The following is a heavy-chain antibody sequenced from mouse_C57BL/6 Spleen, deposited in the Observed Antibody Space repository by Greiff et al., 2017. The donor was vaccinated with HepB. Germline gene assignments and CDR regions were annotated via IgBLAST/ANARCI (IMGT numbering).Heavy chain of an antibody. CDR2: ISNGGGST. J-gene: IGHJ4*01. V-gene: IGHV5-12*01. CDR3: ARQKDYAYDAMDY. D-gene: IGHD2-4*01. Sequence: DVKLVESGGGLVQPGGSLKLSCAASGFTFSDYYMYWVRQTPEKRLVWVAYISNGGGSTYYPDTVKGRFTISRDNAKNTLYLQMSRLKSEDTAMYYCARQKDYAYDAMDYWGEGTSVTVSS. CDR1: GFTFSDYY.